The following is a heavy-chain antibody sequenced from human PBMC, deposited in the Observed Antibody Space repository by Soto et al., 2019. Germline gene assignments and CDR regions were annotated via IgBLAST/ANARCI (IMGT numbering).Heavy chain of an antibody. V-gene: IGHV3-30*18. CDR1: GFTFDSYG. CDR3: AKDLLPNTVTTCGS. CDR2: ISSDGNNK. Sequence: QVQLVESGGGVVQPGRSLRLSCAASGFTFDSYGMHWVRQAPGKGLEWVAVISSDGNNKYYADSVKGRFTISRDNFKSTLYLQMSSLRAVDTAVYYCAKDLLPNTVTTCGSWGQGTLVTVSS. D-gene: IGHD4-17*01. J-gene: IGHJ5*02.